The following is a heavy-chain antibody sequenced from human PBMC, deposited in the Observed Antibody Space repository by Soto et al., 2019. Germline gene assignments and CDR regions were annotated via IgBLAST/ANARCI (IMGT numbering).Heavy chain of an antibody. V-gene: IGHV3-48*03. J-gene: IGHJ4*02. D-gene: IGHD1-26*01. CDR1: GFAFSNYQ. Sequence: LRLSCAASGFAFSNYQMNWVRQAPGKGLEWVSYVSLSGSTIYYADSVKGRFTISRDDAKDSLYLEMDSLRADDTAVYYCARESFSASPNFFDYWGQGTLVTVSS. CDR3: ARESFSASPNFFDY. CDR2: VSLSGSTI.